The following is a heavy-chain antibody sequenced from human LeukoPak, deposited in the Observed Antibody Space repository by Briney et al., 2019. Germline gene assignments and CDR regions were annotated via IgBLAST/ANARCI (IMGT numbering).Heavy chain of an antibody. Sequence: SQTLSLTCALSGDSVSSNSAAWNWIRQSPSRGLEWLGRTYYRSKWFNDYAVSVKSRITINPETSKNQFSLKLSSVTAADTAVYYCARGLPWIQLRLGPVYGMDVWGQGTTVTVSS. CDR3: ARGLPWIQLRLGPVYGMDV. D-gene: IGHD5-18*01. CDR1: GDSVSSNSAA. J-gene: IGHJ6*02. CDR2: TYYRSKWFN. V-gene: IGHV6-1*01.